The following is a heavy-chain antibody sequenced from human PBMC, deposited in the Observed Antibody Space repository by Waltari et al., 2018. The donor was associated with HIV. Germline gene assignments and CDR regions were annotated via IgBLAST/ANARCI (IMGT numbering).Heavy chain of an antibody. CDR1: GFTFSNYL. CDR3: ARGGLAITPAGTRLYTGMDV. V-gene: IGHV3-30*02. J-gene: IGHJ6*02. Sequence: QVHLVESGGGVVQPGGSLKLSCAASGFTFSNYLMHWVRQAPGKGLECVKFIHYNENNKNYADSVKGRFTVSRDKSKKTLYLQMNSLRHEDTALYYCARGGLAITPAGTRLYTGMDVWGQGTTVTVSS. CDR2: IHYNENNK. D-gene: IGHD6-13*01.